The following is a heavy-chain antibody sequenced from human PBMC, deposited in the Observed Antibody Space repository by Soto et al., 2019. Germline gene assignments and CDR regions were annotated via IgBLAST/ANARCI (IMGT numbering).Heavy chain of an antibody. CDR2: ISYSGST. J-gene: IGHJ4*02. CDR1: GGSISSGNYY. D-gene: IGHD3-10*01. V-gene: IGHV4-39*01. CDR3: ARHGSGFDY. Sequence: SETLSLTCTVSGGSISSGNYYWSWIRQPPGKGLEWIGFISYSGSTYYSTSLKSRVTISVDTSKNQFSLKLSSVTAADTAVYYCARHGSGFDYWGQGTLVTVSS.